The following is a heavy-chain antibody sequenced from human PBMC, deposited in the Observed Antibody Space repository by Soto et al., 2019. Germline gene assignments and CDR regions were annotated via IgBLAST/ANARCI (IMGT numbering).Heavy chain of an antibody. V-gene: IGHV3-48*01. CDR2: ISSSSSTI. CDR3: ARGGEQQLVWDYNWFDP. D-gene: IGHD6-13*01. Sequence: GGSLRLSCAASGFTFSSYSMNWVRQAPGKGLEWVSYISSSSSTIYYADSVKGRFTISRDNAKNSLYLQMNSLRAEDTAVYYCARGGEQQLVWDYNWFDPWGQGTLVTVSS. CDR1: GFTFSSYS. J-gene: IGHJ5*02.